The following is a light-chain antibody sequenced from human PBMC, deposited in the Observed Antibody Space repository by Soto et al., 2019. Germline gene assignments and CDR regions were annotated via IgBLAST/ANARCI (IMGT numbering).Light chain of an antibody. CDR3: QQYNNWPT. J-gene: IGKJ5*01. Sequence: EIVLTQSPATLSLSRGERATLSCRASQSVISSLAWYQQKPGQSPRLLIYDTSNRATGIPARFSGSGSGTDFTLTITRLEPEDFAVYYCQQYNNWPTFGQGTRLEIK. V-gene: IGKV3-11*01. CDR1: QSVISS. CDR2: DTS.